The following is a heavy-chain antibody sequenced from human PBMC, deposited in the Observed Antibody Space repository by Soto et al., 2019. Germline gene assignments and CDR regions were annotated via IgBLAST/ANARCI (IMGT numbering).Heavy chain of an antibody. CDR3: ARDRVAAAGDY. Sequence: ASVKVSCKASGYTFTSYYMHWVRQAPGQGLEWMGIINPSGGSTSYAQKFQGRVTMTRDTSTSTVYMELSSLRSEDTAVCYCARDRVAAAGDYWGQGTLVTVSS. CDR2: INPSGGST. D-gene: IGHD6-13*01. V-gene: IGHV1-46*01. CDR1: GYTFTSYY. J-gene: IGHJ4*02.